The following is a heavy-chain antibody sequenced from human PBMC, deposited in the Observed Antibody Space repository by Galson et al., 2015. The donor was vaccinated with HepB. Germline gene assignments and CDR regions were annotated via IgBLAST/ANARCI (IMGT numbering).Heavy chain of an antibody. D-gene: IGHD5-18*01. CDR1: GFTFSSYG. CDR2: IKQDGGEK. Sequence: SLRLSCAASGFTFSSYGMSWVRQAPGKGLEWVANIKQDGGEKYYVDSVRGRFTISRDNAKNSPYLQMNSLRAEDTAVYYCARACRSVQLWLPMDVWGKGTTVTVSS. V-gene: IGHV3-7*03. J-gene: IGHJ6*03. CDR3: ARACRSVQLWLPMDV.